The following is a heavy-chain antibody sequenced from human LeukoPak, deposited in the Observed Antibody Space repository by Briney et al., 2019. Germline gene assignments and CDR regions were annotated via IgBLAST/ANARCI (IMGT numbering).Heavy chain of an antibody. Sequence: SETLSLTCAVYGRSFSGYYWSWIRQPPGKGLEWIGEINHSGSTNYNPSLKSRVTISVDTSKNQFSLKLTSVTAAGTAVYYCARTTEGGYTYGYFYYYYMDVWGKGTTVTISS. D-gene: IGHD5-18*01. CDR1: GRSFSGYY. V-gene: IGHV4-34*01. J-gene: IGHJ6*03. CDR3: ARTTEGGYTYGYFYYYYMDV. CDR2: INHSGST.